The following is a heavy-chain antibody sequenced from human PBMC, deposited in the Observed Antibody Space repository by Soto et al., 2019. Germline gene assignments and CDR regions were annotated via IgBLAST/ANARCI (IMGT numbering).Heavy chain of an antibody. J-gene: IGHJ4*02. Sequence: QVQLQESGPGLVKPSGTLSLTCDVSGASITSSNWWSWVRQPPGKGLEWIGDVYHSTSTNYNPSLKSRLTTSVDRSKNELSLTLTSVTAADTAMYYCARGSWSGYPFDSWGQGILVTVSS. CDR3: ARGSWSGYPFDS. V-gene: IGHV4-4*02. CDR1: GASITSSNW. CDR2: VYHSTST. D-gene: IGHD3-3*01.